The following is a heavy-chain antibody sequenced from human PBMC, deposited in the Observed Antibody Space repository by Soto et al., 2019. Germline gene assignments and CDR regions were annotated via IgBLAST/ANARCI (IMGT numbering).Heavy chain of an antibody. CDR3: GRDLTLETIAAAGTKPFDY. Sequence: PGGSLRLSCAASGFTVSSNYMSWVRQAPGKGLEWVSVIYSGGSTYYADSVKGRFTISRDNSKNTLYLQMNSLRAEDTAVYYCGRDLTLETIAAAGTKPFDYWGQGTLVTVSS. V-gene: IGHV3-66*01. D-gene: IGHD6-13*01. CDR1: GFTVSSNY. J-gene: IGHJ4*02. CDR2: IYSGGST.